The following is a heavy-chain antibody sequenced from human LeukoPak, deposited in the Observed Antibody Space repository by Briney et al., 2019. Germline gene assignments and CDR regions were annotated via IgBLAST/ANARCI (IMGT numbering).Heavy chain of an antibody. V-gene: IGHV4-34*01. Sequence: SETLSLTCAVYGGSFSGYYWSWIRQPPGKGLEWIGEINHSGSTNYNPSLKSRVTISVDTSKNQFSLKLSSVTAADTAVYYCASRYSSRWYYGMDVWGKGTTVTVSS. CDR3: ASRYSSRWYYGMDV. CDR2: INHSGST. J-gene: IGHJ6*04. D-gene: IGHD6-19*01. CDR1: GGSFSGYY.